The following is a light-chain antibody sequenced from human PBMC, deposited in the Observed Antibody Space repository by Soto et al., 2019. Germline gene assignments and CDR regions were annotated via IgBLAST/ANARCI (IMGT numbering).Light chain of an antibody. CDR2: DAS. CDR3: RQRSSWPLT. Sequence: EIVLTQSPATLSLSPGERATLSCRASQSVSIYLAWYQQKPGQAPRLLIYDASNRVIGIPARFSGSGSGTDFSLTISSLEPEDFAVYCCRQRSSWPLTFGGGTKGEMK. J-gene: IGKJ4*01. V-gene: IGKV3-11*01. CDR1: QSVSIY.